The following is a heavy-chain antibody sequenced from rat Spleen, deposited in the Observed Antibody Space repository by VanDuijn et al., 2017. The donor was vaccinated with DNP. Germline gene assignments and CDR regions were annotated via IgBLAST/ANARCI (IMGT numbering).Heavy chain of an antibody. D-gene: IGHD3-8*01. Sequence: EVQLVESGGGLVQPGRSLKLSCAASGFTFSNYGMAWVRQTPTKGLEWVASIRTGGGNTYYRDSVKGRFTISRDNAKSTLYLQVNSLRSEDTATYYCTSNPHIRTAAPFDYWGHGVMVTVSS. V-gene: IGHV5S13*01. CDR1: GFTFSNYG. J-gene: IGHJ2*01. CDR2: IRTGGGNT. CDR3: TSNPHIRTAAPFDY.